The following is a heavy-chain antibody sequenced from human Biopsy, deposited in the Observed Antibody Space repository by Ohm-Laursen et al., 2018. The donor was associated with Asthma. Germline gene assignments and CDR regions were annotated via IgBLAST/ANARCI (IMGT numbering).Heavy chain of an antibody. Sequence: PSHTLSLTCMVSGGSMTPTSHYWDWIRQAPGRGLEWIGYISYGGKTSYNPSLKERVTISRDTSKNQFSLRLTSVTAADTAVYCCARRITIFGVVQKDHGMDAWGQGTTVIVSS. D-gene: IGHD3-3*01. CDR3: ARRITIFGVVQKDHGMDA. J-gene: IGHJ6*02. CDR1: GGSMTPTSHY. V-gene: IGHV4-39*01. CDR2: ISYGGKT.